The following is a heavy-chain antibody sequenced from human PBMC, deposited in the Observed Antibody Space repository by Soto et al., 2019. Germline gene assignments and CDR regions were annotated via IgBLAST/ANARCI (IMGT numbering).Heavy chain of an antibody. CDR3: ARVVAAPQPTWVQH. CDR2: ISAYNGNT. D-gene: IGHD2-15*01. Sequence: ASVKVSCKASGYTFTSYGISWVRQAPGQGLEWMGWISAYNGNTNYAQKLQGRVTMTTDTSTSTAYMELRSLRSDDTAVYYCARVVAAPQPTWVQHWGQGTLVTVSS. CDR1: GYTFTSYG. V-gene: IGHV1-18*01. J-gene: IGHJ1*01.